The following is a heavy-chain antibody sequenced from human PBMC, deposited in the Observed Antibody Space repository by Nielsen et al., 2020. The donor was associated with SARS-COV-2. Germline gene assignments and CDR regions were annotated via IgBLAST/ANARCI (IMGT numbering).Heavy chain of an antibody. D-gene: IGHD7-27*01. CDR3: ARDNWGRMDV. CDR2: IYTDGST. J-gene: IGHJ6*02. V-gene: IGHV3-66*01. CDR1: GFTISSSF. Sequence: GESLKISCGASGFTISSSFMSWVRQAAGKGLDWVSVIYTDGSTSHADSVKGRFTISRDNPKNTLYLQMNSLRAEDTAVYYCARDNWGRMDVWGQGTTVTVSS.